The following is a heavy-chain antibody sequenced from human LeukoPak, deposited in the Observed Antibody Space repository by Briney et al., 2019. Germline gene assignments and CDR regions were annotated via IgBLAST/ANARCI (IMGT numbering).Heavy chain of an antibody. CDR1: GFTFNSYN. J-gene: IGHJ4*02. V-gene: IGHV3-48*01. CDR2: ISGSSSTI. CDR3: ARDWKAMDF. Sequence: QSGGSLRLSCAASGFTFNSYNMNWVHQAPGKGLEWSSYISGSSSTIYYADSVKGRFSISRDNAKNSLYLQMNSLRAEDTAVYYCARDWKAMDFWGQGTLVTVSS. D-gene: IGHD1-1*01.